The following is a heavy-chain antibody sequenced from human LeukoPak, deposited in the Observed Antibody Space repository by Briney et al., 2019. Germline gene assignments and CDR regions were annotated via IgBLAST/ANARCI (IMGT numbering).Heavy chain of an antibody. CDR3: ARRMAAAGTVDYFDY. D-gene: IGHD6-13*01. V-gene: IGHV5-51*01. CDR2: IYPGDSDT. Sequence: GESLKISCKGSGYSFTSYWIGWVRQMPGKGLEWMGIIYPGDSDTRYSPSFQGQVTISADKSISTAYLQWSSLKASDTAMYYCARRMAAAGTVDYFDYWGQGTLVTVSS. J-gene: IGHJ4*02. CDR1: GYSFTSYW.